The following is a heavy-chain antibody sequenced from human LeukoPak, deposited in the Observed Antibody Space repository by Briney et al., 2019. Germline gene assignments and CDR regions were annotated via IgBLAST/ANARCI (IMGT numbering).Heavy chain of an antibody. CDR3: ARGRGSSSWQKNRAEYFQH. V-gene: IGHV3-30*03. CDR2: ISYDGSNK. D-gene: IGHD6-13*01. CDR1: GFTFSSYG. Sequence: GGSLRLSCAASGFTFSSYGMHWVRQAPGKGLEWVAVISYDGSNKYYADSVKSRFTISRDNSKNTLYLQMNSLRAEDTAVYYCARGRGSSSWQKNRAEYFQHWGQGTLVTVSS. J-gene: IGHJ1*01.